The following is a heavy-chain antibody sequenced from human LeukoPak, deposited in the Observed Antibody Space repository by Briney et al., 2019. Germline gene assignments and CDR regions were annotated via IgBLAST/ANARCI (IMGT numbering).Heavy chain of an antibody. CDR2: ISSSGSTI. D-gene: IGHD2-15*01. CDR1: GFTFSSYS. Sequence: GGSLRLSCTASGFTFSSYSMNWVRQAPGKGLEWVSYISSSGSTIYYADSVKGRFTISRYNAKNSLYLQMNSLRAEDTAVYYCARDLSLYCSGGSCYSLNYWGQGTLVTVSS. J-gene: IGHJ4*02. CDR3: ARDLSLYCSGGSCYSLNY. V-gene: IGHV3-48*04.